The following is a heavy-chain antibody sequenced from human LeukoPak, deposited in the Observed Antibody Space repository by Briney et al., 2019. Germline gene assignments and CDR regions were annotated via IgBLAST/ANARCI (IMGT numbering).Heavy chain of an antibody. CDR1: GFTFSSYG. D-gene: IGHD4-17*01. V-gene: IGHV3-30*18. CDR3: AKGTGYGDYYFDY. CDR2: ISYDGTNK. Sequence: TGGSLRLSCAASGFTFSSYGMHWVRQAPGKGLEWVAVISYDGTNKYYADSVKGRFTISRDNSKNTLYLQMNSLRAEDTAVYYCAKGTGYGDYYFDYWGQGTLVTVSS. J-gene: IGHJ4*02.